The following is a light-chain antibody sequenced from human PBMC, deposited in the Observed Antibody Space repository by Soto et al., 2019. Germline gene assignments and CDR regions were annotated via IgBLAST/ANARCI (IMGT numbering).Light chain of an antibody. CDR1: QGISSW. CDR3: QQAHSFPLT. CDR2: AAS. Sequence: DIQITQSPSSVSASVGDRVTITCRAIQGISSWLAWYQHKPGKAPKLLIYAASNLQSGVPSRFSGSGSGTDFTLTISTLQPEDYATYYCQQAHSFPLTFGQGTKVEIK. J-gene: IGKJ1*01. V-gene: IGKV1-12*01.